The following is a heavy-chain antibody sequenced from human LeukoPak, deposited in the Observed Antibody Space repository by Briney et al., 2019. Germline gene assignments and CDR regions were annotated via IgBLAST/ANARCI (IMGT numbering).Heavy chain of an antibody. Sequence: GGSLRLSCAASGFTFSSYSMNWVRQAPGKGREWVSYISSSSRTKYYADSVKGRFTISRDNAKNSLYLQMNSLRAEDTAVYYCARADSSGYQRQFDYWGQGTLVTVSS. D-gene: IGHD3-22*01. V-gene: IGHV3-48*04. CDR1: GFTFSSYS. J-gene: IGHJ4*02. CDR2: ISSSSRTK. CDR3: ARADSSGYQRQFDY.